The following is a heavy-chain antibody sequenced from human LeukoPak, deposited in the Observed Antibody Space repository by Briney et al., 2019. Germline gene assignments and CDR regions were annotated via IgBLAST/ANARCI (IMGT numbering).Heavy chain of an antibody. CDR2: ISPSGGST. CDR3: AKVEARAARPAY. D-gene: IGHD6-6*01. V-gene: IGHV3-23*01. CDR1: GFTFSSYG. Sequence: GGTLRLSCAASGFTFSSYGMSWVRQAPGKGLEWVSTISPSGGSTYYADSVKGRFTISRDNSKNTLYLQMNSLRAEDAAVYYCAKVEARAARPAYWGQGTLVTVSS. J-gene: IGHJ4*02.